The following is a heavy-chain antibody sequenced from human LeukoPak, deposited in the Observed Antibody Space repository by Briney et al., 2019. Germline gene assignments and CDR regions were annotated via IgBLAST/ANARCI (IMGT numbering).Heavy chain of an antibody. D-gene: IGHD3-16*02. CDR2: ISAYNGNT. CDR1: GYTFTSYG. J-gene: IGHJ4*02. V-gene: IGHV1-18*01. CDR3: ASFPLRLGALSRSY. Sequence: ASVKLFYRASGYTFTSYGIIWVRQAPGQGLEWMGWISAYNGNTNYAQKLQGRVTMTTDTSTSTAYMELRSLRSDDTAVYYCASFPLRLGALSRSYWGQGTLVTVSS.